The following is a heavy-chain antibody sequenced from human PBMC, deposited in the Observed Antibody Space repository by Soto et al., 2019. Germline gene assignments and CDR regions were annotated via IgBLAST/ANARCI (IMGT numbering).Heavy chain of an antibody. CDR1: GFTFSGSA. D-gene: IGHD6-19*01. Sequence: SLRLSCAASGFTFSGSAMHWVRQASGKGLEWVGRIRSKANSYATAYAASVKGRFTISRDDSKNTAYLQMNSLKTEDTAVYYCTRGEPVAGYLIDYWGQGTLVTVSS. J-gene: IGHJ4*02. CDR2: IRSKANSYAT. CDR3: TRGEPVAGYLIDY. V-gene: IGHV3-73*01.